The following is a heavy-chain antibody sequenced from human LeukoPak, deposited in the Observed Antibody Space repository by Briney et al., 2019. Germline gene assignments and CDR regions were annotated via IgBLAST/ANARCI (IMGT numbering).Heavy chain of an antibody. Sequence: ASVKVSCKVSGYTLTELSMHWVRQAPGKGLEWMGGFDPEDGETIYAQKFQGRVTMTEDTSTDTAYMELSSLRSEDTAVYYCASVSGVSGYPDYWGQGTLVTVSS. D-gene: IGHD5-12*01. V-gene: IGHV1-24*01. CDR3: ASVSGVSGYPDY. CDR2: FDPEDGET. CDR1: GYTLTELS. J-gene: IGHJ4*02.